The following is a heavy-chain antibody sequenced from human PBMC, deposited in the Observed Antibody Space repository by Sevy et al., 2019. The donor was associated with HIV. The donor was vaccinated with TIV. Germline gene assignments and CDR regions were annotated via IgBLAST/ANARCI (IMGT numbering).Heavy chain of an antibody. CDR2: ISYDGSNK. V-gene: IGHV3-30*18. CDR3: AKDPYSHYYYYYMDF. J-gene: IGHJ6*03. CDR1: GFTFSSYG. Sequence: GGSLRLSCAASGFTFSSYGMHWVRQAPGKGLEWVAVISYDGSNKYYADSVKGRFTISRDNSKNTLYLQMNSLRAEDTAVYYCAKDPYSHYYYYYMDFWGKGTTVTVSS. D-gene: IGHD4-4*01.